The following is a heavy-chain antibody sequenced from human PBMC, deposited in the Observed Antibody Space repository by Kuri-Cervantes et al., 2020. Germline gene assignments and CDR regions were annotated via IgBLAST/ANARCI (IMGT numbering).Heavy chain of an antibody. D-gene: IGHD2/OR15-2a*01. J-gene: IGHJ6*02. CDR2: ISGAGNGI. CDR1: GFTFNNYA. V-gene: IGHV3-23*01. CDR3: AKQGAHTFKYYYYGMDV. Sequence: GESLKISCAASGFTFNNYAMTWVRRAPRRGLEWVSAISGAGNGIYYRDSVEGRFTISRDNSKNTLYLQMNSLRAEDTAVYYCAKQGAHTFKYYYYGMDVWGQGTTVTVS.